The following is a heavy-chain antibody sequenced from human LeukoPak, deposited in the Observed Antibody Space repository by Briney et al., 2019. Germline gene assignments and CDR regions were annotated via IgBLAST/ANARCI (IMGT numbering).Heavy chain of an antibody. CDR3: ARQTYDC. CDR2: ISGSGGNT. CDR1: GFTFSSLG. J-gene: IGHJ4*02. V-gene: IGHV3-23*01. Sequence: GGSLRLSCAASGFTFSSLGMNWVRQAPGKGLEWVPSISGSGGNTYYADSVKGRFTISRDNSKNTVYLQMNSLRAEDTAVYYCARQTYDCWGQGTLVTVSS.